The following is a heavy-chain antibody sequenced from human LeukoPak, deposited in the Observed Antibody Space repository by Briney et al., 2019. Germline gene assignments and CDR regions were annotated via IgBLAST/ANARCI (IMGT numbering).Heavy chain of an antibody. D-gene: IGHD4-23*01. CDR3: ARDPGTVVTLNFDF. Sequence: SETLSLTCTVSGGSISSGGYYWSCIRQHPGKGLEWIGYIYYSGSTYYNPSLKSRVTISVDTSKNQFSLKLSSVTAADTAVYYCARDPGTVVTLNFDFWGQGTLVTVSS. CDR2: IYYSGST. V-gene: IGHV4-31*03. J-gene: IGHJ4*02. CDR1: GGSISSGGYY.